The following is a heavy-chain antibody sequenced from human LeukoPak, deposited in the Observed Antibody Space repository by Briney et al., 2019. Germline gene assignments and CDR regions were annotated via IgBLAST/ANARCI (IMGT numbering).Heavy chain of an antibody. J-gene: IGHJ4*02. CDR1: GFSFSSSH. V-gene: IGHV3-48*02. CDR3: AREPPGNYDSSGYYYAYFDY. Sequence: GGSLRLSCAASGFSFSSSHISWVRQAPGKGLEWVSYISSGGSTIYYADSVRGRFTISRDNVENSLYLQMDSLRDEDTAVYYCAREPPGNYDSSGYYYAYFDYWGQGALVTVSS. D-gene: IGHD3-22*01. CDR2: ISSGGSTI.